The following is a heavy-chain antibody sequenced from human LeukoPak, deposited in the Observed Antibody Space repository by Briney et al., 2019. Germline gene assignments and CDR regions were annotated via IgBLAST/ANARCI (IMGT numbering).Heavy chain of an antibody. CDR3: ARGFSDNTQPFDP. J-gene: IGHJ5*02. CDR2: ISSSSSYI. Sequence: GGSLRLSCAASGFTFSSYSMNWVRQAPGKGLEWVSSISSSSSYIYYADSVKGRFTISRDNAKNSLYLQMNSLRAEDTAVYYCARGFSDNTQPFDPWGQGTLVTVSS. CDR1: GFTFSSYS. V-gene: IGHV3-21*01. D-gene: IGHD1-14*01.